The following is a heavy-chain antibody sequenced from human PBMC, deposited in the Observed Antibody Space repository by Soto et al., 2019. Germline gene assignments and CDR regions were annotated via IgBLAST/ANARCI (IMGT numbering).Heavy chain of an antibody. D-gene: IGHD3-3*01. CDR2: IYYRGTT. V-gene: IGHV4-59*01. Sequence: SVTLSLTCTVAGGSMSNYYCNCIRQPPGNRQECMRHIYYRGTTNYNPSLKSRVTISVDTSKNQFSLRLSSATAADTAVYYCARDGGPFDPWGKGTLVTVSS. CDR1: GGSMSNYY. CDR3: ARDGGPFDP. J-gene: IGHJ5*02.